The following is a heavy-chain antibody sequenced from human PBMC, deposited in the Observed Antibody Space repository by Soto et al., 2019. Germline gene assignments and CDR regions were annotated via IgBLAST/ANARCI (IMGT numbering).Heavy chain of an antibody. V-gene: IGHV2-5*02. Sequence: QITLKESGPTLVKPTQTLTLTCTFSGFSLSTSGVGVGWIRQPPGKALEWLALIYWDDDKRYSPSLKSRLTITKDTSKNQVVLTMTNMDPVDTATYYCAFVGSSGWFDAFDIWGQGTMVTVSS. CDR1: GFSLSTSGVG. CDR3: AFVGSSGWFDAFDI. CDR2: IYWDDDK. D-gene: IGHD6-19*01. J-gene: IGHJ3*02.